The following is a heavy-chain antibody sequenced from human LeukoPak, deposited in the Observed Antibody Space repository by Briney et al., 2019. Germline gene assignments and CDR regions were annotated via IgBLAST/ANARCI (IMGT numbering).Heavy chain of an antibody. CDR1: GFTFSNAW. V-gene: IGHV3-15*01. CDR3: TTRDDSSGYGYYYYYYMDV. J-gene: IGHJ6*03. D-gene: IGHD3-22*01. CDR2: IKSKTDGGTT. Sequence: GGSLRLSCAASGFTFSNAWMSWVRQAPGKGLEWVGRIKSKTDGGTTDYAAPVKVRFTISRDDSKNTLYLQMNSLKTEDTAVYYCTTRDDSSGYGYYYYYYMDVWGKGTTVTISS.